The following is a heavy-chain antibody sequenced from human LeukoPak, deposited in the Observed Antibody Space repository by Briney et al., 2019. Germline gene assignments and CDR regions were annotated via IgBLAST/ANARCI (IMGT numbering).Heavy chain of an antibody. Sequence: SVKVSCKASGGTFSSYAISWVRQAPGQGLEWMGRIIPIFATANYAQKFQGRVTITTDESTSTAYMELSSLRSEDTAVYYCASSQYSSGWSTSLAFDYWGQGTLVTVSS. J-gene: IGHJ4*02. CDR1: GGTFSSYA. CDR2: IIPIFATA. V-gene: IGHV1-69*05. CDR3: ASSQYSSGWSTSLAFDY. D-gene: IGHD6-19*01.